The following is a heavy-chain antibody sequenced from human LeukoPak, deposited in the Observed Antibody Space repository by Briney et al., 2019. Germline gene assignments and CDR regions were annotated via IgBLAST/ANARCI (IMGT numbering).Heavy chain of an antibody. CDR2: IYHSGTT. Sequence: SQTLSLTCAVSGGSISNGGYSWSWIRQPPGKGLEWIGLIYHSGTTHYNPSLKSRLTFSLDKSKNQFSLKLTSVTAADTALYYCARYYYGSGSFYVHNWGQGTLVTVSS. CDR3: ARYYYGSGSFYVHN. D-gene: IGHD3-10*01. J-gene: IGHJ4*02. V-gene: IGHV4-30-2*01. CDR1: GGSISNGGYS.